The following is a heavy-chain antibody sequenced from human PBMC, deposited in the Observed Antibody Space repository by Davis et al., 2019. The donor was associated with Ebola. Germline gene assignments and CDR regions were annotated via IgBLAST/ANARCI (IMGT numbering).Heavy chain of an antibody. D-gene: IGHD3-3*01. Sequence: PGGSLRLSCAASGFTFSSYGMHWVRQAPGKGLEWVSYISSSSSTIYYADSVKGRFTISRDNAKNSLYLQMNSLRDEDTAVYYCARAYGLFGVVIHNWFDPWGQGTLVTVSS. CDR3: ARAYGLFGVVIHNWFDP. CDR2: ISSSSSTI. V-gene: IGHV3-48*02. J-gene: IGHJ5*02. CDR1: GFTFSSYG.